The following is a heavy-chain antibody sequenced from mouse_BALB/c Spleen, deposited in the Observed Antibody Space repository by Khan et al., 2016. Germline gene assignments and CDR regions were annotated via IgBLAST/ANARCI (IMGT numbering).Heavy chain of an antibody. CDR2: ISYSGST. D-gene: IGHD3-1*01. CDR3: ARSPHRDAMDY. J-gene: IGHJ4*01. CDR1: GYSITSGY. Sequence: EVQLQESGPSLVKPSQTLSLTCSVTGYSITSGYWNWIRKFPGNKFEYMGYISYSGSTYYNPSLNSRISITRDTSNKQYYLQLNSVTTEDTATYXCARSPHRDAMDYWGQGTSVTVSS. V-gene: IGHV3-8*02.